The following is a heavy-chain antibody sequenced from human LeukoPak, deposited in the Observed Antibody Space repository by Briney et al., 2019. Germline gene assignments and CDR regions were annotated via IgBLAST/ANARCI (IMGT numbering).Heavy chain of an antibody. D-gene: IGHD3-16*01. CDR1: EFSVGSNY. CDR3: VRQMIRFWFDP. J-gene: IGHJ5*02. CDR2: IYSGGST. Sequence: GGSLRLSCAASEFSVGSNYMTWVRQAPGKGLEWVSLIYSGGSTYYADSVKGRFTISRDNAKNTLFLQINSLRAEDTAVYYCVRQMIRFWFDPWGQGTLVTVSS. V-gene: IGHV3-66*04.